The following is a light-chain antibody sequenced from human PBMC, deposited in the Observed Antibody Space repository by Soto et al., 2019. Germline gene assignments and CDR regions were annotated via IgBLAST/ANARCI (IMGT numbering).Light chain of an antibody. Sequence: EIVMTQSPATLSVSPGERATLSCRASQSVSSNLAWYQQKPGQAPRLLVYGASTRATDIPARFSGSGSGTEVTITSSSPQSENFAVYYCHQYNNWPPTWTFGHGTNVEGK. CDR1: QSVSSN. V-gene: IGKV3D-15*01. J-gene: IGKJ1*01. CDR3: HQYNNWPPTWT. CDR2: GAS.